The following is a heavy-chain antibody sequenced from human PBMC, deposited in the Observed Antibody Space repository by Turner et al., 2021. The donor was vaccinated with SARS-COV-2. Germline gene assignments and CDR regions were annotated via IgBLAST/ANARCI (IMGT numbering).Heavy chain of an antibody. Sequence: QVQLQESGPRLVKPLETLSLTCTVSGGSMNSNYWSWIRQPPGKRLEWNGYIYYRGSTNYNPPLKDPVTKSVQPSKNQFSLKLNSVAAAETAIYFCGRGTVNNWVDPWGQGTLVTVSS. CDR1: GGSMNSNY. CDR2: IYYRGST. V-gene: IGHV4-59*01. J-gene: IGHJ5*02. CDR3: GRGTVNNWVDP. D-gene: IGHD2-21*02.